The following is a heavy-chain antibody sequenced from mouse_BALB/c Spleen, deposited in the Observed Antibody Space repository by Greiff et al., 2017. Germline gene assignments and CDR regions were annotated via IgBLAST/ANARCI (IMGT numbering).Heavy chain of an antibody. CDR2: ISDGGSYT. D-gene: IGHD2-4*01. CDR3: ARDGYYDYDRGYAMDY. J-gene: IGHJ4*01. V-gene: IGHV5-4*02. CDR1: GFTFSDYY. Sequence: EVKLMESGGGLVKPGGSLKLSCAASGFTFSDYYMYWVRQTPEKRLEWVATISDGGSYTYYPDSVKGRFTISRDNAKNNLYLQMSSLKSEDTAMYYCARDGYYDYDRGYAMDYWGQGTSVTVSS.